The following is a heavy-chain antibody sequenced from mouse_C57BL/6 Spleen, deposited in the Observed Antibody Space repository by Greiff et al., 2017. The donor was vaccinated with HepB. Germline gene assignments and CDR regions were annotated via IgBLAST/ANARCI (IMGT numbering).Heavy chain of an antibody. CDR2: INPNNGGT. Sequence: EVQLQQSGPELVKPGASVKIPCKASGYTFTDYNMDWVKQSHGKSLEWIGDINPNNGGTIYNQKFKGKATLTVDKSSSTAYKELRSLTSEDTAVYYCAREWGGSGRGAMDYWGQGTSVTVSS. J-gene: IGHJ4*01. CDR3: AREWGGSGRGAMDY. D-gene: IGHD1-3*01. CDR1: GYTFTDYN. V-gene: IGHV1-18*01.